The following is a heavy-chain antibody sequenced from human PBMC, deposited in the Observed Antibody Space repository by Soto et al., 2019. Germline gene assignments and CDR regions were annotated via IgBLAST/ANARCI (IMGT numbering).Heavy chain of an antibody. Sequence: SETLSLTCAVYGGSFSGYYWSWVRQPPGKGLEWIGEINHSGSTNYNPSLKSRVTISVDTSKNQFSLKLSSVTAADTAVYYCARAMYYDFWSGTQRSWFDPWGQGTLVTVSS. V-gene: IGHV4-34*01. CDR3: ARAMYYDFWSGTQRSWFDP. CDR2: INHSGST. J-gene: IGHJ5*02. CDR1: GGSFSGYY. D-gene: IGHD3-3*01.